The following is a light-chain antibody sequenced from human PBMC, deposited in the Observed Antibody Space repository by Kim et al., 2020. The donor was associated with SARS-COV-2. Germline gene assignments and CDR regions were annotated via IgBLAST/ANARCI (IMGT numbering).Light chain of an antibody. CDR1: QSVRSY. CDR2: DTS. Sequence: EIVLTQSPATLSLSPGERATLSCRASQSVRSYLIWYQQKPGQAPRLLIYDTSNRASGIPARFSGSGSGTDFTLTISSLEPEDFAVYYCQQRSSWPLTFGGGTKVEI. J-gene: IGKJ4*01. CDR3: QQRSSWPLT. V-gene: IGKV3-11*01.